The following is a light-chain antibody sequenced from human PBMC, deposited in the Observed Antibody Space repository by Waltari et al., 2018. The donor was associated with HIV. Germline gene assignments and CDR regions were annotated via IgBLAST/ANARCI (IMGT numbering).Light chain of an antibody. CDR3: AAWDDSLKGPI. J-gene: IGLJ2*01. CDR1: SSNIGSNT. Sequence: QSVLTQPPSASGTPGQRVTISCSGSSSNIGSNTVNWYQQLPGTAPKPRSYSYNLRPSGVPDRFSGSKSGTSASLAISGLQSEDEADYYCAAWDDSLKGPIFGGGTKVTGL. V-gene: IGLV1-44*01. CDR2: SYN.